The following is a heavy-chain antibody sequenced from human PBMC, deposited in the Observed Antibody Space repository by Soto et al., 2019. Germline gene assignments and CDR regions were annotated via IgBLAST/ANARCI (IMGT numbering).Heavy chain of an antibody. D-gene: IGHD2-15*01. CDR1: GGTFSSXA. CDR3: ARDWDLGVVVAATPPSYGMDV. CDR2: IIPIFGTA. Sequence: GASVKVSCKASGGTFSSXAISWVRQAPGQGLEWMGGIIPIFGTANYAQKFQGRVTITADESTSTAYMELSSLRSEDTAVYYCARDWDLGVVVAATPPSYGMDVWGQGTTVTVSS. V-gene: IGHV1-69*13. J-gene: IGHJ6*02.